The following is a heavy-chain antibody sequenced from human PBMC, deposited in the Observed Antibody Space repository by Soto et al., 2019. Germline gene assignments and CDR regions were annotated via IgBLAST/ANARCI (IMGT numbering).Heavy chain of an antibody. CDR2: TYHSGST. CDR3: ARVPDR. D-gene: IGHD2-2*01. Sequence: QLQLQESGSGLVKPSQTLSLTCAVSGGSISSGGXXXXXXRQPPGKGLEWIGYTYHSGSTYYNPSLKSRVTISVDRSKNQFSLKLSSVTAADTAVYYCARVPDRWGQGTLVTVSS. CDR1: GGSISSGGXX. J-gene: IGHJ5*02. V-gene: IGHV4-30-2*01.